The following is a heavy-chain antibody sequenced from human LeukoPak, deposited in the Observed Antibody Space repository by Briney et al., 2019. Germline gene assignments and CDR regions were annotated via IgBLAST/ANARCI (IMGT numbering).Heavy chain of an antibody. V-gene: IGHV4-34*01. Sequence: PSETLSLTCTVSGGSISSYYWSWIRQPPGKGLEWIGEINHSGSTNYNPSLKSRVTISVDTSKNQFSLKLSSVTAADTAVYYCARHRYYYDSSGYYMNWGQGTLVTVSS. CDR3: ARHRYYYDSSGYYMN. CDR1: GGSISSYY. D-gene: IGHD3-22*01. J-gene: IGHJ4*02. CDR2: INHSGST.